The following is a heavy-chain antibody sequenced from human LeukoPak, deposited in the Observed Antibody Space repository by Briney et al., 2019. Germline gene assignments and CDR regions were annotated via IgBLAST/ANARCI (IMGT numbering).Heavy chain of an antibody. V-gene: IGHV4-34*01. D-gene: IGHD2-2*01. CDR3: ARGRCSSTSCYCDY. CDR2: INHSGST. J-gene: IGHJ4*02. Sequence: SETLSLTCAVYGGSFSGYYWSWIRRPPGKGLEWIGEINHSGSTNYNPSLKSRVTISVDTSKNQFSLKLSSVTAADTAVYYCARGRCSSTSCYCDYWGQGTLVTVSS. CDR1: GGSFSGYY.